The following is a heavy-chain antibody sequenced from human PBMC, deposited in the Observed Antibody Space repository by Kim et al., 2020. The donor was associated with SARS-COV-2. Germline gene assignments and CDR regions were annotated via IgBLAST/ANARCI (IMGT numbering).Heavy chain of an antibody. CDR3: ARDQGHIVVVLAAITNY. D-gene: IGHD2-2*01. V-gene: IGHV3-33*05. Sequence: GGSLRLSCAASGFTFSSYGMHWVRQAPGKGLEWVAVISYDGSNKYYADSVKGRFTISRDNSKNTLYLQMNSLRAEDTAVYYCARDQGHIVVVLAAITNY. CDR2: ISYDGSNK. CDR1: GFTFSSYG. J-gene: IGHJ6*01.